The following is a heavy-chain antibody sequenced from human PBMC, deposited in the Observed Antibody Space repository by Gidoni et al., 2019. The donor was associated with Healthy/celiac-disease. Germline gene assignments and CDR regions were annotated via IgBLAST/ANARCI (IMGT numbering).Heavy chain of an antibody. V-gene: IGHV3-23*01. J-gene: IGHJ2*01. D-gene: IGHD4-17*01. CDR2: ISGSGGST. Sequence: EVQLLESGGGLVQPGGSLRLSCAASGFTFSSYAMSWVRQAPGKGLEWVSAISGSGGSTYYADSVKGRFTISRDNSKNTLYLQMNSLRAEDTAVYYCAKDPGGDYEAYWYFDLWGRGTLVTVSS. CDR1: GFTFSSYA. CDR3: AKDPGGDYEAYWYFDL.